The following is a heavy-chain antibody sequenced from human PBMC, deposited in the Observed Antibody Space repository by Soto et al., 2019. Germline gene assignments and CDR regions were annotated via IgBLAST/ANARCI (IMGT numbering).Heavy chain of an antibody. CDR2: ISYDGSNK. CDR3: ARDRVEGEYDSSGYSL. Sequence: PGGSLRLSCAASGFTFSSYGMHWVRQAPGKGLEWVAVISYDGSNKYYADSVKGRLTISRDNSKNTLYLKMNSLRAEDTAVYYCARDRVEGEYDSSGYSLWGQGTMVTVSS. CDR1: GFTFSSYG. V-gene: IGHV3-30*03. D-gene: IGHD3-22*01. J-gene: IGHJ4*02.